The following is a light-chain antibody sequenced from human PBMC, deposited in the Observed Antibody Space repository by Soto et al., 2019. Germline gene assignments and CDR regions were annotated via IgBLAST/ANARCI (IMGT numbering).Light chain of an antibody. CDR2: EVS. CDR3: SSYRSSSTYV. CDR1: SSDVGGYDY. V-gene: IGLV2-14*01. J-gene: IGLJ1*01. Sequence: QSALTQPASVSGSPGQSITISCTGTSSDVGGYDYVSWYQQHPGKAPKLMIFEVSNRPSGVSNRFSGSKSGNTASLTISGLQAEDAADYYCSSYRSSSTYVFGTGTKVTVL.